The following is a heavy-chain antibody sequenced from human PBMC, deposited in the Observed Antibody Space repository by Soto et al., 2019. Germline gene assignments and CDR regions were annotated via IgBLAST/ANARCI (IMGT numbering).Heavy chain of an antibody. CDR3: ARDRGGNYYYYYYGMDV. V-gene: IGHV3-30*04. CDR2: ISYDGSNK. J-gene: IGHJ6*02. CDR1: GFTFSSYA. Sequence: GGSLRLSCAASGFTFSSYAMHWVRQAPGKGLEWVVVISYDGSNKYYADSVKGRFTISRDNSKNTLYLQMNSLRAEDTAVYYCARDRGGNYYYYYYGMDVWGQGTTVTVSS. D-gene: IGHD2-21*02.